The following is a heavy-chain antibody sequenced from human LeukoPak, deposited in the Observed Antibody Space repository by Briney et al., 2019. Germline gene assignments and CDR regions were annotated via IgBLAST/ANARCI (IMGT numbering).Heavy chain of an antibody. J-gene: IGHJ4*02. Sequence: ASVKVSCKASGYTFINYGISWVRQAPGQGLERMGWISAYNGKTDFAQKFKGRVTVTTDTSTSTVSMASKGLTFDDTAVFYFARDRSSSDYWGQGTLITVSS. CDR2: ISAYNGKT. CDR3: ARDRSSSDY. D-gene: IGHD6-13*01. CDR1: GYTFINYG. V-gene: IGHV1-18*01.